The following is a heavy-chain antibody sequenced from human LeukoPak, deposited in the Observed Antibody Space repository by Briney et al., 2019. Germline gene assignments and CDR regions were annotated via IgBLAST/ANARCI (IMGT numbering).Heavy chain of an antibody. Sequence: PGGSLRLSCAASGFTVSSYSMNWVRQAPGKGLEWVSSISSSSSYIYYADSVKGRFTISRDNAKNSLYLQMNSLRAEDTAVYYCARDEWEPEDDYYYGMDVWGQGTTVTVSS. CDR3: ARDEWEPEDDYYYGMDV. V-gene: IGHV3-21*01. D-gene: IGHD1-26*01. CDR2: ISSSSSYI. CDR1: GFTVSSYS. J-gene: IGHJ6*02.